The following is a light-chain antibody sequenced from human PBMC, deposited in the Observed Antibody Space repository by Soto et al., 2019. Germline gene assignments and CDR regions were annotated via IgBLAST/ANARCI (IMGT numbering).Light chain of an antibody. Sequence: QSVLTQPASVSGSPGQSIAISCTGTSSDVGGYNFVSWYQQHPGKAPKLMIHEVSNRPSGVSDRFSGSKSGNTASLTISGLQADDEADYYSSSHTSYNTRVFGTGTKVTVL. CDR1: SSDVGGYNF. CDR3: SSHTSYNTRV. V-gene: IGLV2-14*01. CDR2: EVS. J-gene: IGLJ1*01.